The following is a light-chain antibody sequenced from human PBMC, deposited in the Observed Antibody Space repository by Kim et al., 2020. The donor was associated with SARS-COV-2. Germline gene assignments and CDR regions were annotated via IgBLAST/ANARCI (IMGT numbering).Light chain of an antibody. CDR1: NIGSKS. Sequence: SYELTQPPSVSVAPGKTARVTCGGNNIGSKSLHWYQQRPGQAPVLVLSFDSDRPSGISERFSGFNSGHTATLTISRVEAGDEAAYYCQVWDSRSESVVFG. J-gene: IGLJ2*01. CDR2: FDS. V-gene: IGLV3-21*04. CDR3: QVWDSRSESVV.